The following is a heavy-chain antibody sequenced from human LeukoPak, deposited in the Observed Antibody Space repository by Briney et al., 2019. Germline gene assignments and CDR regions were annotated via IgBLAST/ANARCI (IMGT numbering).Heavy chain of an antibody. CDR3: AKGRGYSGYAPDY. CDR2: ISYDGSNK. Sequence: GGSLRLSCAASGFTFSSYGMHWVRQAPGKGLEWVAVISYDGSNKYYADSVKGRFTISRDNSKNTLYLQMNSLRAEDTAVYYCAKGRGYSGYAPDYWGQGTLVTVSS. J-gene: IGHJ4*02. V-gene: IGHV3-30*18. D-gene: IGHD5-12*01. CDR1: GFTFSSYG.